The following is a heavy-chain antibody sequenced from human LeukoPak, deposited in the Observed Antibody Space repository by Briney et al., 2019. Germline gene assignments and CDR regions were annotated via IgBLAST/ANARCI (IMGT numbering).Heavy chain of an antibody. V-gene: IGHV3-30*02. J-gene: IGHJ4*02. CDR2: IRYDGSNK. CDR1: GFTFSSYG. Sequence: GGSLRLSCAASGFTFSSYGMHWVRQAPGKGLEWVAFIRYDGSNKYYADSVKGRFTISRDNSKNTLYLQMNSLKTEDTAVYYCTTGKTYDSSAYYTRFWGQGTLVTVSS. D-gene: IGHD3-22*01. CDR3: TTGKTYDSSAYYTRF.